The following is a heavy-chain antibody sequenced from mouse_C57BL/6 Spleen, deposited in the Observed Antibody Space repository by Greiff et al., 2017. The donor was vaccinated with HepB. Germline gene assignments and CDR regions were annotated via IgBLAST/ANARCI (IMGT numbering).Heavy chain of an antibody. CDR1: GYTFTSYG. J-gene: IGHJ4*01. CDR3: ARTANWDGSGYAMDY. D-gene: IGHD4-1*01. CDR2: IYPRSGNT. Sequence: QVQLQQSGAELARPGASVKLSCKASGYTFTSYGISWVKQRTGQGLEWIGEIYPRSGNTYYNEKFKGKATLTADKSSSTAYMELRSLTSEDSAVYFCARTANWDGSGYAMDYWGQGTSVTVSS. V-gene: IGHV1-81*01.